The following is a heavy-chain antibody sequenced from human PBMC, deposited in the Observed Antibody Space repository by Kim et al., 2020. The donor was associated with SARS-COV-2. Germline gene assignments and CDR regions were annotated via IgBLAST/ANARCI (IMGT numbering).Heavy chain of an antibody. CDR2: ISFNGGST. CDR1: GFTFSSYA. V-gene: IGHV3-23*01. CDR3: AKVSGAEYYYTMDV. D-gene: IGHD7-27*01. Sequence: GGSLRLSCGASGFTFSSYAMSWVRQAPGQGLEWVSAISFNGGSTYYAASVQGRFTISRDNSKNTVSLQMNSLRADDTAIYYCAKVSGAEYYYTMDVWGQGSTVTVSS. J-gene: IGHJ6*02.